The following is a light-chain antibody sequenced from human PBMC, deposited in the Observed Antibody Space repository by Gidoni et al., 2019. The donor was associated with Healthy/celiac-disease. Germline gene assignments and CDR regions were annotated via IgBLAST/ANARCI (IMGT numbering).Light chain of an antibody. Sequence: EIVLTQSPGTLSLSPGERATLSCRASQSVSSSYLAWYQQKPCQAPRLLIYGASSRATGIPDRFRGSGSGTDFTLPISRLEPDDFAVYYCQQYGSSPYTFGHGTKLEIK. CDR2: GAS. V-gene: IGKV3-20*01. CDR1: QSVSSSY. CDR3: QQYGSSPYT. J-gene: IGKJ2*01.